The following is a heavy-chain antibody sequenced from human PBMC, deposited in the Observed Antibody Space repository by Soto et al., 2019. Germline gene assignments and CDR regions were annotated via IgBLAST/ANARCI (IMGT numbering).Heavy chain of an antibody. V-gene: IGHV3-74*01. J-gene: IGHJ6*03. CDR2: INSDGSST. CDR1: GFTFSSYW. Sequence: GGSLRLSCAASGFTFSSYWMHWVRQAPGKGLVWVSRINSDGSSTSYADSVKGRFTISRDNAKNTLYLQMNSLRAEDTAVYYCVTLGYCSSTSCYGVRAQYYYYMDVWGKGTTVTVSS. D-gene: IGHD2-2*01. CDR3: VTLGYCSSTSCYGVRAQYYYYMDV.